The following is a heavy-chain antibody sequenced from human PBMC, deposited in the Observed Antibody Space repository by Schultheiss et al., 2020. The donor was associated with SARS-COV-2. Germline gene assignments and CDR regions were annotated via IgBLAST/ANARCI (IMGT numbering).Heavy chain of an antibody. CDR3: ARGNADEACDWFDP. CDR2: IDPSDSFT. Sequence: GESLKISCKGSGYSFTSYWIGWVRQMPGKGLEWMGRIDPSDSFTNYNPSFQGHVTISVDKSISTAYLQWTSLKASDTAMYYCARGNADEACDWFDPWGQGTLVTVSS. CDR1: GYSFTSYW. J-gene: IGHJ5*02. V-gene: IGHV5-10-1*01. D-gene: IGHD4-23*01.